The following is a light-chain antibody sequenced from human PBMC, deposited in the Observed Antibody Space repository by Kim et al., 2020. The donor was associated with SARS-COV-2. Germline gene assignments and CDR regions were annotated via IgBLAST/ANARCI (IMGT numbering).Light chain of an antibody. CDR2: QHT. CDR3: QAWDNNAAV. V-gene: IGLV3-1*01. Sequence: VAPGQTVTIPCTGSNLGDKYAYWYQKKAGQSPVLVIYQHTKRPSGISQRFSGSSSGNTATLTISRAQTMDEADYYCQAWDNNAAVFGGGTQLTVL. J-gene: IGLJ3*02. CDR1: NLGDKY.